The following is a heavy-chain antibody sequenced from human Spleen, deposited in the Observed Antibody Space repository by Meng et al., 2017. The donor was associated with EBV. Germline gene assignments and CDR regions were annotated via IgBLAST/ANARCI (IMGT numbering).Heavy chain of an antibody. J-gene: IGHJ2*01. D-gene: IGHD4-23*01. Sequence: QFQLVQSGAEVKKPGASVKVSCKTSGYTFSGYYIHWVRQAPGQGLEWMGWINPDSGTTNYAQAFTGRFVLSLDTSVNTAYLEISSLEAEDTAVYYCVRENDYGGNFWYFDLWGRGTLVTVSS. CDR2: INPDSGTT. CDR3: VRENDYGGNFWYFDL. V-gene: IGHV7-4-1*02. CDR1: GYTFSGYY.